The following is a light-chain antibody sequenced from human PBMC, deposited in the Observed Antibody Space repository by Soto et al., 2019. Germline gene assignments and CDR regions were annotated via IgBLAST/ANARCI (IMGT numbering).Light chain of an antibody. CDR1: NIGGNS. CDR3: GSWDSSLSAYV. CDR2: DDN. V-gene: IGLV1-51*01. Sequence: ELTQPPSESVAPGQTARITCGGNNIGGNSVSWYQQLPGTAPKLLIYDDNKRPSGIPDRFSGSKSGTSATLGITGFQTGDEADYYCGSWDSSLSAYVFGTGTKLTVL. J-gene: IGLJ1*01.